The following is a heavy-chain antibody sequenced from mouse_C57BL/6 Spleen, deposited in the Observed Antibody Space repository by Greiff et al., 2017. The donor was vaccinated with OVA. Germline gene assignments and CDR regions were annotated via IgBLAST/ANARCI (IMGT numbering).Heavy chain of an antibody. D-gene: IGHD3-3*01. V-gene: IGHV1-82*01. CDR3: ARRGPLGAMDY. J-gene: IGHJ4*01. Sequence: QVQLKESGPELVKPGASVKISCKASGYALSSSWMNWVKQRPGKGLEWIGRIYPGDGDTNYNGKFKGKATLTADKSSSTAYMQLSSLTSEDSAVYFCARRGPLGAMDYWGQGTSVTVSS. CDR2: IYPGDGDT. CDR1: GYALSSSW.